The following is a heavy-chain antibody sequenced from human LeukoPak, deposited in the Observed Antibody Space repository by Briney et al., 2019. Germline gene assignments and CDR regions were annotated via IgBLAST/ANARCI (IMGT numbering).Heavy chain of an antibody. J-gene: IGHJ4*02. CDR2: IYYSGST. CDR1: GGSISSYY. D-gene: IGHD6-19*01. CDR3: ARHGGVIAVAAPFDY. V-gene: IGHV4-59*08. Sequence: SETLSLTCTVSGGSISSYYWSWIRQPPGKGLEWIGYIYYSGSTNYNPSLKSRVTISVDTSKNQFSLKLSSVTAADTAVYYCARHGGVIAVAAPFDYWGQGTLVTVSS.